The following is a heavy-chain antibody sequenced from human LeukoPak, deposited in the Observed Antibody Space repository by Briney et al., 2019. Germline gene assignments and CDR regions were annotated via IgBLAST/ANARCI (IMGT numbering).Heavy chain of an antibody. CDR1: GGSISSGSYY. V-gene: IGHV4-61*02. Sequence: SQTLSFTCTVSGGSISSGSYYWSWIRQPAGKGLEWIGRIYTSGSTNYNPSLKSRVTISVDTSKNQFSLKLSSVTAADTAVYYCARDPHYYDSSGYYPYFDYWGQGTLVTVSS. J-gene: IGHJ4*02. CDR3: ARDPHYYDSSGYYPYFDY. D-gene: IGHD3-22*01. CDR2: IYTSGST.